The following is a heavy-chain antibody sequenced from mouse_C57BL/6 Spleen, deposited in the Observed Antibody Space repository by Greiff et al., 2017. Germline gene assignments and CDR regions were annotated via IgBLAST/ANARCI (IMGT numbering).Heavy chain of an antibody. CDR3: ARKYYGSSSYWYFDV. V-gene: IGHV2-2*01. D-gene: IGHD1-1*01. J-gene: IGHJ1*03. CDR1: GFSLTSYG. Sequence: VQLVESGPGLVQPSQSLSITCTVSGFSLTSYGVHWVRQSPGKGLEWLGVIWSGGSTDYNAAFISRLSISKDNSKSQVFFKMNSLQADDTAIYYCARKYYGSSSYWYFDVWGTGTTVTVSS. CDR2: IWSGGST.